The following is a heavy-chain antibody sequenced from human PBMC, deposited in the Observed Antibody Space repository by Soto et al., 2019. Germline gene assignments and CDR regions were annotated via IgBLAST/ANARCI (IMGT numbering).Heavy chain of an antibody. D-gene: IGHD2-8*01. CDR1: GFTFSSFA. Sequence: PGGSLRLSCAASGFTFSSFAMSWVRQAPGKGLEWVSGISNSGGSVNYADSVKGRFTISRDNSKNTLSLEMNSLRAEDTALYYCAKVKWPYASGSDIWGQGTMVTVSS. J-gene: IGHJ3*02. CDR3: AKVKWPYASGSDI. CDR2: ISNSGGSV. V-gene: IGHV3-23*01.